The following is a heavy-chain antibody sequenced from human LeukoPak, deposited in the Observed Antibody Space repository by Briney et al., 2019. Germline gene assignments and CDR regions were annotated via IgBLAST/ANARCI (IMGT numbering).Heavy chain of an antibody. Sequence: NPSETLSLTCTVSGGSISSGSYYWSWIRQPAGKGLEWIGRIYTSGSTNYNPSLKSRVTISVDTPKNQFSLKLSSVTAADTAVYYCATAGYDFWSGYSTYYYMDVWGKGTTVTVSS. CDR1: GGSISSGSYY. V-gene: IGHV4-61*02. CDR2: IYTSGST. CDR3: ATAGYDFWSGYSTYYYMDV. D-gene: IGHD3-3*01. J-gene: IGHJ6*03.